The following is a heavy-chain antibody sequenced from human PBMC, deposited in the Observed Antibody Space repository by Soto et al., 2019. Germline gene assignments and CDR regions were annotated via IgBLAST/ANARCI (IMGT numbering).Heavy chain of an antibody. D-gene: IGHD5-12*01. CDR1: GFTFSSYW. CDR2: INSDGSST. V-gene: IGHV3-74*01. CDR3: ARGGRWLQFRDAFDI. Sequence: GGSLRLSCAASGFTFSSYWMHWVRQAPGKWLVWVSRINSDGSSTSYADSVKGRFTISRDNAKNTLYLQMNSLRAEDTAVYYCARGGRWLQFRDAFDIWGQGXMVTV. J-gene: IGHJ3*02.